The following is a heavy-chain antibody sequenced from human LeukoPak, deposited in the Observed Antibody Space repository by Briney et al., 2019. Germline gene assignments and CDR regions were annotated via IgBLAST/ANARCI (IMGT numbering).Heavy chain of an antibody. Sequence: GESLKISCKGSGYIFTNSWIGWVRQMPGKGLELMGIINPADSERRYSPSFQGQVTISVDKSISTAYLQWSSLKASDTAMYYCARQVEGSGSYLVDYWGQGTLVTVSS. V-gene: IGHV5-51*01. CDR1: GYIFTNSW. CDR3: ARQVEGSGSYLVDY. CDR2: INPADSER. D-gene: IGHD3-10*01. J-gene: IGHJ4*02.